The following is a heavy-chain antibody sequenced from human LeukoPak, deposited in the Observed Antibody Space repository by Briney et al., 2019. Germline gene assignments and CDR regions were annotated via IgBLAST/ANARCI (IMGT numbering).Heavy chain of an antibody. V-gene: IGHV3-7*01. Sequence: PGGSLRLSCAAPGFTFSDYWMTWVRQAPGKGLEWVANIKPDGSEKYYVDSVRGRFTISRDNAKNSLYLQMNSLRVEDTAVYYCASYLYWWSGLGHWGQGTLVTVSS. CDR2: IKPDGSEK. CDR3: ASYLYWWSGLGH. CDR1: GFTFSDYW. D-gene: IGHD2-8*02. J-gene: IGHJ4*02.